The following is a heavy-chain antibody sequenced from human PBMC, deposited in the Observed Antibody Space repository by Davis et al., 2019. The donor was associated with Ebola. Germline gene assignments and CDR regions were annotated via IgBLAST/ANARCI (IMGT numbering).Heavy chain of an antibody. V-gene: IGHV3-73*01. CDR2: IRSKANSYAT. D-gene: IGHD2-2*01. Sequence: PGGSLRLSCAASGFTFSGSAMHWVRQASGKGLEWVGRIRSKANSYATAYAASVKGRFTISRDNSKNTLYLQMNSLRAEDTAVYYCARGYQLLPYGMDVWGQGTTVTVSS. CDR3: ARGYQLLPYGMDV. CDR1: GFTFSGSA. J-gene: IGHJ6*02.